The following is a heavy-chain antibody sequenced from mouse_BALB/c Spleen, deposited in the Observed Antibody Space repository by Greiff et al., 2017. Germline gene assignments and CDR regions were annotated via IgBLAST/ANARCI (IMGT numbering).Heavy chain of an antibody. J-gene: IGHJ4*01. CDR3: AREDYYRYAMDY. CDR2: ISSGSSTI. Sequence: DVKLVESGGGLVQPGGSRKLSCAASGFTFSSFGMHWVRQAPEKGLEWVAYISSGSSTIYYADTVKGRFTISRDNPKNTLFLQMTSLRSEDTAMYYCAREDYYRYAMDYWGQGTSVTVSS. CDR1: GFTFSSFG. V-gene: IGHV5-17*02. D-gene: IGHD2-14*01.